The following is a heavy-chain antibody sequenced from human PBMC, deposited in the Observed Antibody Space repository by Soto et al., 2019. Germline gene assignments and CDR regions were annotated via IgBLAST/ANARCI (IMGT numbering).Heavy chain of an antibody. Sequence: PSETLSLTCAVSGGSISSGGYSWSWIRQPPGKGLEWIGYIYHSGSTYYNPSLKSRVTISVDRSKNQFSLNLSSVTAADTAVYYCARASGCSGDSCAFDPWGQGTLVTVSS. CDR3: ARASGCSGDSCAFDP. D-gene: IGHD2-15*01. CDR2: IYHSGST. V-gene: IGHV4-30-2*01. CDR1: GGSISSGGYS. J-gene: IGHJ5*02.